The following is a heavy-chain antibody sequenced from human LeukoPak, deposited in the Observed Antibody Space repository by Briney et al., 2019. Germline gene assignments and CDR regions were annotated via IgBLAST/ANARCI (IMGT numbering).Heavy chain of an antibody. V-gene: IGHV3-9*01. CDR1: GFTFENYA. CDR3: AELGITMIGGV. J-gene: IGHJ6*04. Sequence: GGSLRLSCAASGFTFENYAIHWVRQRPGKGLEWVSGINWNSGSIGYADSVKGRFTISRDNAKNSLYLQMNSLRAEDTAVYYCAELGITMIGGVWGKGTTVTISS. D-gene: IGHD3-10*02. CDR2: INWNSGSI.